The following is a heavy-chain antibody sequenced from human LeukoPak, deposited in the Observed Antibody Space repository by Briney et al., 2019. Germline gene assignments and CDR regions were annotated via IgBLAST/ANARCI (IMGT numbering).Heavy chain of an antibody. CDR1: GFTFSSYA. Sequence: PGGSLRLSCAASGFTFSSYAMHWVRQAPGKGLEWVAVISYDGSNKYYADSVKGRFTISRDNSKNTLYLQMNSLRAEDTAVYYCARPGGKQQLVAYFDYWGQGTLVTVSS. V-gene: IGHV3-30*04. J-gene: IGHJ4*02. CDR3: ARPGGKQQLVAYFDY. CDR2: ISYDGSNK. D-gene: IGHD6-13*01.